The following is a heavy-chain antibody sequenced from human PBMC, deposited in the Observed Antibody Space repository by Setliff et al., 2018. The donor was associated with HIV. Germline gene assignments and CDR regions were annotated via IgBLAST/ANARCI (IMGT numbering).Heavy chain of an antibody. CDR2: IYYSGNT. D-gene: IGHD6-13*01. J-gene: IGHJ6*03. Sequence: SETLSLTCTVSAGSIRSSTYYWGWIRQPPVRGLEWIGTIYYSGNTYYNPSLKSRVSISIDASKNQFSLKVNSVTAADTAVYYCARGARLLAGYSDRWDYYYMAVWGKGTTVTVSS. CDR3: ARGARLLAGYSDRWDYYYMAV. CDR1: AGSIRSSTYY. V-gene: IGHV4-39*01.